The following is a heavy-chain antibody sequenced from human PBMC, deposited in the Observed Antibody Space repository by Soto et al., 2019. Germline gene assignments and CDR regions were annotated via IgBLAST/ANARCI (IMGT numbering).Heavy chain of an antibody. J-gene: IGHJ4*02. Sequence: QVQLVESGGGVVQPGRSLRLSCAGSGFPFTSYGMHWVREGPDKGLEWVAVISYDGSDKYYADSVKGRFTSSRDNSKNMLYLQMNSLRPEDTALYYCVGGQYFFDSRGQGTLVIVSS. CDR1: GFPFTSYG. CDR2: ISYDGSDK. D-gene: IGHD3-10*01. CDR3: VGGQYFFDS. V-gene: IGHV3-30*03.